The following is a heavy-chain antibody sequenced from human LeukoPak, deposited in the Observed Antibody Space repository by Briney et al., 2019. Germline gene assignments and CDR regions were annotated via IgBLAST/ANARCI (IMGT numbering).Heavy chain of an antibody. CDR3: AKVGPSLDYVWGSFMGDI. Sequence: GGSLRLSCAAPGFTFSSYAMSWVRQAPGKGLEWVSAISGSGGSTYYADSVKGRFTISRDNSKNTLYLQMNSLRAEDTAVYYCAKVGPSLDYVWGSFMGDIWGQGTMVTVSS. J-gene: IGHJ3*02. D-gene: IGHD3-16*01. CDR2: ISGSGGST. CDR1: GFTFSSYA. V-gene: IGHV3-23*01.